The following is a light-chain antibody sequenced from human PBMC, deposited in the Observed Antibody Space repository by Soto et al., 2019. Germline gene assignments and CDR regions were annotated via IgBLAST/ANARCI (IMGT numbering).Light chain of an antibody. V-gene: IGLV2-11*01. CDR1: SSDVGGYHY. J-gene: IGLJ1*01. CDR3: NSHTSGDFRV. Sequence: QSVLTQPRSVSGSPGQSVTLSCTGTSSDVGGYHYVSWYQHHPGKAPKIIIYDVNKRPSGVPDRFSGSKSGNTASLTISGLQTEDEADYYCNSHTSGDFRVFGTGTKLTVL. CDR2: DVN.